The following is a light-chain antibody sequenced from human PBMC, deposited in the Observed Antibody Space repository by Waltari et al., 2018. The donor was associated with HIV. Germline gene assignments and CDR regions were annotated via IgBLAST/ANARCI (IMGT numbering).Light chain of an antibody. CDR2: WAS. J-gene: IGKJ2*01. CDR1: QSVFYSSNNKNY. V-gene: IGKV4-1*01. CDR3: QQYYSRPPT. Sequence: DIVMTQSPDSLAVSLGERATINCKSSQSVFYSSNNKNYLAWYQRKPGQPPKLLIYWASTRESGVPDRFSGSGSGTDFSLTISRLQAEDVAVYYCQQYYSRPPTFGQGTKLEIK.